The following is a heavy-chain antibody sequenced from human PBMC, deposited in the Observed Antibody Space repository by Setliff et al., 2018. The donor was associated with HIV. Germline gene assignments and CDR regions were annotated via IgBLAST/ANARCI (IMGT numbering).Heavy chain of an antibody. CDR1: GYTFIDYN. Sequence: GASVKVSCKASGYTFIDYNIHWVQQAPGKGLEWMGRADPEDGETIYAEKFRGRVTITADTSTDTAYLKLSSLRSEDTAVYYCATDACTIDACYSSGGPWGQGTLVTVSS. V-gene: IGHV1-69-2*01. D-gene: IGHD2-15*01. CDR2: ADPEDGET. CDR3: ATDACTIDACYSSGGP. J-gene: IGHJ5*02.